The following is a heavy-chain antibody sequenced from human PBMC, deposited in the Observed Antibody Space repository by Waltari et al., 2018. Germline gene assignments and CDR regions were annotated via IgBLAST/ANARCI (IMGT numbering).Heavy chain of an antibody. V-gene: IGHV1-24*01. Sequence: QVQLVQSGAEVKKTGASVKVSCKVSGYTLIEFSMHWVRLAPGKGLEWMGGFDPEEGETIYAQLFQGRVTMTLDTSTNTAYMELTSLRSEDTAVYYCATEVEMSASGQLDYWGQGTLVTVAS. CDR1: GYTLIEFS. D-gene: IGHD1-1*01. CDR2: FDPEEGET. CDR3: ATEVEMSASGQLDY. J-gene: IGHJ4*02.